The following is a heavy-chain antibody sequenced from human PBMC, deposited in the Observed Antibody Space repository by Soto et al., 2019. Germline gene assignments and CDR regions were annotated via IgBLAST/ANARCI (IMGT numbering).Heavy chain of an antibody. Sequence: SVKVSCKASGGTFSSYAISWVRQAPGQGLEWMGGIIPIFGTANYAQKFQGRVTITADESMSTAYMELSSLRSEDTAVYYCARRLNWAPPDYYYGMDVWGQGTTVTVSS. CDR2: IIPIFGTA. D-gene: IGHD3-16*01. CDR3: ARRLNWAPPDYYYGMDV. V-gene: IGHV1-69*13. J-gene: IGHJ6*02. CDR1: GGTFSSYA.